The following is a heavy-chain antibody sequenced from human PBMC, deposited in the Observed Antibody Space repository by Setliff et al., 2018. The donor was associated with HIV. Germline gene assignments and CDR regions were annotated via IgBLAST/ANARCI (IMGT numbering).Heavy chain of an antibody. CDR1: GFTFSNYA. CDR2: ILSTGERT. CDR3: AKELAASGLGYFDS. V-gene: IGHV3-23*01. J-gene: IGHJ4*02. Sequence: QPGGSLRLSCAASGFTFSNYAMSWVRQAPGEGLEWVSAILSTGERTFYADSVKGRFTISRDNSKNTVYLQMNSLRAEDTAEYYCAKELAASGLGYFDSWGRGILVTVSS. D-gene: IGHD3-22*01.